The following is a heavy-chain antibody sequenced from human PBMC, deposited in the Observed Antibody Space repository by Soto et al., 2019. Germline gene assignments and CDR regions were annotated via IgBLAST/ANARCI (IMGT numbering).Heavy chain of an antibody. Sequence: ASVKFSFKASGYTFTRYTMNWVRQAPGQRLEWMGWINPDNGNTKSSQKFQDRVIITRDTSASTAYMDLSSLRSEDTAVYYCARGIATGQLDPWGQGTLVTVSS. D-gene: IGHD2-15*01. CDR1: GYTFTRYT. CDR2: INPDNGNT. CDR3: ARGIATGQLDP. V-gene: IGHV1-3*01. J-gene: IGHJ5*02.